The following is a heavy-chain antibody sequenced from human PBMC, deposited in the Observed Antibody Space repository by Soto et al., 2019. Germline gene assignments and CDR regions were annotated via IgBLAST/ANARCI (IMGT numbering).Heavy chain of an antibody. CDR3: ATQRSEWELSFDY. J-gene: IGHJ4*02. D-gene: IGHD1-26*01. V-gene: IGHV1-2*04. Sequence: QVQLVQSGAEVKKPGASVKVSCKASGYTFTGYYMHWVRQAPGQGLEWVGWINPNSGGTNYAQKFQGWVTMTRDTSISTAYMELSRLRSDDTAVYYCATQRSEWELSFDYWGQGTLVTVSS. CDR2: INPNSGGT. CDR1: GYTFTGYY.